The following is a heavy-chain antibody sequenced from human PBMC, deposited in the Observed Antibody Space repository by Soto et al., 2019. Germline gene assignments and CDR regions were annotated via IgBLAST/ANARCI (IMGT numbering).Heavy chain of an antibody. V-gene: IGHV3-23*01. D-gene: IGHD5-18*01. CDR2: ISGSGANI. CDR1: GFTFSNYG. J-gene: IGHJ4*02. Sequence: GGSLRLSCAASGFTFSNYGMSWVRQAPGKGLEWVSSISGSGANIYYADSVRGRFTISRDNSKNTLSLQMNSLRAEDTAIYYCAKILDAAGIDSWGQGTLVTVSS. CDR3: AKILDAAGIDS.